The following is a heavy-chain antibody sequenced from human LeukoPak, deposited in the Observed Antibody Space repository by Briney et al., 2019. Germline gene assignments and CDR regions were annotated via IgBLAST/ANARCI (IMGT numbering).Heavy chain of an antibody. CDR1: GGSFSGYY. V-gene: IGHV4-34*09. CDR2: IYYSGST. D-gene: IGHD1-26*01. Sequence: SETLSLTCAVYGGSFSGYYWSWIRQPPGKGLEWIGYIYYSGSTYYNPSLKSRVTISVDTSKNQFSLKLSSVTAADTAVYYCARGARWELPRSPDYFDYWGQGTLVTVSS. J-gene: IGHJ4*02. CDR3: ARGARWELPRSPDYFDY.